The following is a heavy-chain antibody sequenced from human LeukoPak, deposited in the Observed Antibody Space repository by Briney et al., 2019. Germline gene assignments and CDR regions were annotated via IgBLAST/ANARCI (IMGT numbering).Heavy chain of an antibody. Sequence: SETLSLTCTVSGYSISSGYLRGWIRQPPGKGLEWIGSTYHGGTTYSNPSLKSRVIISEDTSKNQFSLKLSSVTAADTAVYYCARGSGDWTYYFDYWGQGTLVTVSS. CDR2: TYHGGTT. D-gene: IGHD2-21*02. V-gene: IGHV4-38-2*02. CDR1: GYSISSGYL. J-gene: IGHJ4*02. CDR3: ARGSGDWTYYFDY.